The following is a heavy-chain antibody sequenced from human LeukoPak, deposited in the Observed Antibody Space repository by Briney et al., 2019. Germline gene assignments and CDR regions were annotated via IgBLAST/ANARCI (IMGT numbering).Heavy chain of an antibody. Sequence: ASVKVSCKVSGYTLTELSMHWVRQAPGKGLECMGGFDPEDGEAIYAQKFQGRVTMTEDTSSDTAYMELSSLRSEDSAVYYCTSRRSIAVAGPGAFDVWGQGTLVTVSS. V-gene: IGHV1-24*01. CDR1: GYTLTELS. CDR3: TSRRSIAVAGPGAFDV. D-gene: IGHD6-19*01. CDR2: FDPEDGEA. J-gene: IGHJ4*01.